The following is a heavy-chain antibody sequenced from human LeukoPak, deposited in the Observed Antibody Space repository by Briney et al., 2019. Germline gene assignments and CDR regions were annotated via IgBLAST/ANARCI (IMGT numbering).Heavy chain of an antibody. V-gene: IGHV3-53*01. J-gene: IGHJ4*02. D-gene: IGHD4-17*01. Sequence: GGSLRLSCVASGFTFSSSFLSWVRQAPGKGLDWVSVIFGGGGTYYAGSVKGRFTISRDNSKNTLFLQMNTLRPDDTAVYYCARGPVTTPRSYFFDYWGQGTLVTVSS. CDR3: ARGPVTTPRSYFFDY. CDR2: IFGGGGT. CDR1: GFTFSSSF.